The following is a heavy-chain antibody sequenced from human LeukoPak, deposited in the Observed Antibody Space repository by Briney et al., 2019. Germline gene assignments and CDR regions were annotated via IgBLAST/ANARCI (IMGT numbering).Heavy chain of an antibody. CDR3: ARDQYYDFWSGYSNWFDP. J-gene: IGHJ5*02. CDR1: GYTFTSYG. V-gene: IGHV1-18*01. CDR2: ISAYNGNT. Sequence: ASVKVSCKASGYTFTSYGISWVRQAPGQGLERMGWISAYNGNTNYAQKLQGRVTMTTDTSTSTAYMELRSLRSDDTAVYYCARDQYYDFWSGYSNWFDPWGQGTLVTVSS. D-gene: IGHD3-3*01.